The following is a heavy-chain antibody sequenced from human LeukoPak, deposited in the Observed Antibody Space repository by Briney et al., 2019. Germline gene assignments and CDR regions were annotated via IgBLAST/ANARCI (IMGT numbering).Heavy chain of an antibody. V-gene: IGHV3-30*03. D-gene: IGHD6-19*01. CDR1: GFTFSSYG. CDR3: ARPYTSGYSSGWYYFDY. CDR2: ISYDGSNK. Sequence: GRSLRLSCAASGFTFSSYGMHWVRQAPGKGLEWVAVISYDGSNKYYADSVKGRFTISRDNSKNTLYLQMNSLRAEDTAVYYCARPYTSGYSSGWYYFDYWGQGTLVTVSS. J-gene: IGHJ4*02.